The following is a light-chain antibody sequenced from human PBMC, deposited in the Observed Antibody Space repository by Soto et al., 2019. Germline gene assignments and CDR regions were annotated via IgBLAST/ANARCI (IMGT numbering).Light chain of an antibody. Sequence: DIQLTQSPSLLSASVGDRVAITCRASHDIRTYLAWYQQKPGKAPKIMIYEASTLQSGVPSTFSGSGAGTECTRAISGLLPEDVATYHCPQLNTLTFTFGQGTRLENK. CDR2: EAS. CDR1: HDIRTY. J-gene: IGKJ5*01. V-gene: IGKV1-9*01. CDR3: PQLNTLTFT.